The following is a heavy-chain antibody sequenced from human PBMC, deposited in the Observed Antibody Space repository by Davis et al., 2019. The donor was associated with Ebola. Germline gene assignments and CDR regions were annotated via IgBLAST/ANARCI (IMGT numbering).Heavy chain of an antibody. D-gene: IGHD3-16*01. Sequence: AASVKVSCKASGYTVTGYYMHWVRQAPGQGLEWMGWINPNSGGPNYAQKFQGRVTMTRDTSISTAYIELSRLRSDDTAVYYCARARDRLYYDYVWLSGMDVWGQGTTVSVSS. V-gene: IGHV1-2*02. CDR1: GYTVTGYY. J-gene: IGHJ6*02. CDR2: INPNSGGP. CDR3: ARARDRLYYDYVWLSGMDV.